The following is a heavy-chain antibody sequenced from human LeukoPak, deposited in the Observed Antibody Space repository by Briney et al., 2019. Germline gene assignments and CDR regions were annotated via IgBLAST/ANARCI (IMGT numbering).Heavy chain of an antibody. J-gene: IGHJ3*02. CDR1: GFTFSSYW. CDR3: ARGYDILTGSSDAFDI. D-gene: IGHD3-9*01. Sequence: GGSLRLSCAASGFTFSSYWMSWVRQAPGKGLEWVANIKQDGSEKYYVDSVKGRFTISRDNAKNSLYLQMNSLRAEDTAAYYCARGYDILTGSSDAFDIWGQGTMVTVSS. CDR2: IKQDGSEK. V-gene: IGHV3-7*04.